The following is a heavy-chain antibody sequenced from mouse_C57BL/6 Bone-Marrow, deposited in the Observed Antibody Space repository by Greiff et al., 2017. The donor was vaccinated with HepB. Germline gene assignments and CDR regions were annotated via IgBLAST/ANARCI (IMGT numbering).Heavy chain of an antibody. CDR2: INPNNGGT. D-gene: IGHD2-3*01. V-gene: IGHV1-22*01. CDR3: ARGIYDGYYGAMDY. CDR1: GYTFTDYN. Sequence: EVQLQQSGPELVKPGASVKMSCKASGYTFTDYNMHWVKQSHGKSLEWIGYINPNNGGTSYNQKFKGKATLTVNKSSSTAYMELRSLTSEDSAVYYCARGIYDGYYGAMDYWGQGTSVTVSS. J-gene: IGHJ4*01.